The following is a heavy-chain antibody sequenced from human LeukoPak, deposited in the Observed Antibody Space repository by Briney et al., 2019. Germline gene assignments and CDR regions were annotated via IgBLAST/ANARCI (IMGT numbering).Heavy chain of an antibody. CDR2: IIPIFGTA. CDR1: GGTFSSYA. CDR3: ARDATGAPASY. J-gene: IGHJ4*02. D-gene: IGHD1-1*01. Sequence: ASVKVSFKASGGTFSSYAISWVRQAPGQGLEWMGGIIPIFGTANYAQKFQGRVTITTDESTSTAHMELSSLRSEDTAVYYCARDATGAPASYWGQGTLVTVSS. V-gene: IGHV1-69*05.